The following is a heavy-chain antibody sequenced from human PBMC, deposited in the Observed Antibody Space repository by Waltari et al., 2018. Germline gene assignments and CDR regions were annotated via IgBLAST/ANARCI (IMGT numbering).Heavy chain of an antibody. CDR1: AGSISRTTDS. Sequence: QLQLQESGPGLLRPSETLSLTCTAAAGSISRTTDSWGWIRQPPGKGLEWIGYIYYSGSTNYNPSLKSRVTISVDTSKNQFSLKLSSVTAADTAVYYCARTLGYSSSWYLFYYFDYWGQGTLVTVSS. CDR3: ARTLGYSSSWYLFYYFDY. J-gene: IGHJ4*02. CDR2: IYYSGST. V-gene: IGHV4-61*05. D-gene: IGHD6-13*01.